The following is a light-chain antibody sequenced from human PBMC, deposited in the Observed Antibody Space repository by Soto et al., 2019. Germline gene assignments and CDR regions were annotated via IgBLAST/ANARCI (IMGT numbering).Light chain of an antibody. Sequence: LVLSRSPGVLSLSPGDRATPSFRASQSVNNYLAWYQQRPGQAPRLLIYDESYRATGIPARFSGSGSGTDFTLTISRLEPEDFATYYCLQDHDDSWTFGQGTKVDIK. J-gene: IGKJ1*01. CDR2: DES. CDR3: LQDHDDSWT. CDR1: QSVNNY. V-gene: IGKV3-11*01.